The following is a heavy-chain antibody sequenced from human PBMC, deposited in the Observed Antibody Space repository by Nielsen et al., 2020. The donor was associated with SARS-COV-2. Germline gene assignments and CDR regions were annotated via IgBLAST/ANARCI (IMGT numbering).Heavy chain of an antibody. D-gene: IGHD3-10*01. J-gene: IGHJ6*02. CDR2: IYSGGST. CDR3: ARDPSLWFGEYPTDYYGMDV. CDR1: GFTVSSNY. Sequence: GGSLRLSCAASGFTVSSNYMSWVRQAPGKGLEWVSVIYSGGSTYYADSVKGRFTISRDNSKNTLYLQMNSLRAEDTAVYYCARDPSLWFGEYPTDYYGMDVWGQGTTVTVSS. V-gene: IGHV3-66*02.